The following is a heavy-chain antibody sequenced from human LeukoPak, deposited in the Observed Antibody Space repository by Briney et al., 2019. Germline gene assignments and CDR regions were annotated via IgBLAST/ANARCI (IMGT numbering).Heavy chain of an antibody. J-gene: IGHJ3*02. D-gene: IGHD5-12*01. CDR3: ARERGYSGYDWGMDAFDI. CDR1: GYTFTGYY. V-gene: IGHV1-2*02. CDR2: INPNSGGT. Sequence: ASVKVSCKASGYTFTGYYMHWVRQAPGQGLEWMGWINPNSGGTNYAQKFQGRVTMTRDTSISTAYMELSRLRSDDTAVYYCARERGYSGYDWGMDAFDIWGQGTMVTVSS.